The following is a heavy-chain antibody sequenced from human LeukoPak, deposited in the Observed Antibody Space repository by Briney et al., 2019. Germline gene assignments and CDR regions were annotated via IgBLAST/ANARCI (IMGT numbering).Heavy chain of an antibody. CDR3: AREVITATTSAWFDP. CDR2: IYSGGST. D-gene: IGHD4-17*01. V-gene: IGHV3-53*01. J-gene: IGHJ5*02. CDR1: GFTVSSNY. Sequence: PGGSLRLSCAASGFTVSSNYMSWVRQAPGKGLEWVSVIYSGGSTYYADSVKGRFTISRDNSKNTLYLQMNSLRAEDTAVYYCAREVITATTSAWFDPWGQGTLVTVSS.